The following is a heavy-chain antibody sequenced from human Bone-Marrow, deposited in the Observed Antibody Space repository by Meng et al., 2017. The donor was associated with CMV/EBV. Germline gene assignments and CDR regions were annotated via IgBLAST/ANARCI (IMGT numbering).Heavy chain of an antibody. CDR2: INHSGST. CDR1: GGSFSGYY. V-gene: IGHV4-34*01. CDR3: ARGVRGSSSRVNWFDP. J-gene: IGHJ5*02. Sequence: TCAVYGGSFSGYYWSWIRQPPGKGLEWIGEINHSGSTNYNPSLKSRVTISVDTSKNQFSLKLSSVTAADTAVYYCARGVRGSSSRVNWFDPWGQGTLVTV. D-gene: IGHD6-6*01.